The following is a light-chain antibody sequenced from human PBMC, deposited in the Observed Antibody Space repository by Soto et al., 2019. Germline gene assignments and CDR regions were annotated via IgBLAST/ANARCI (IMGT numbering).Light chain of an antibody. CDR1: QSLLHSNGYNY. CDR2: LGS. V-gene: IGKV2-28*01. J-gene: IGKJ5*01. Sequence: DIVMTQSPLSLPVTPGEPASISCRSSQSLLHSNGYNYLDWYLQKPGQSPQLLIYLGSNRSSGVPDRFSGSGSGTDFTLKISRVEAEDVGVYYCMQALQTPLITFGQGRRLEIK. CDR3: MQALQTPLIT.